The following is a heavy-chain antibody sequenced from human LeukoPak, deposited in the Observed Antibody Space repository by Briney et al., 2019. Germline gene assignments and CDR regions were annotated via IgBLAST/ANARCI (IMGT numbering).Heavy chain of an antibody. CDR2: IFGTENT. V-gene: IGHV4-4*07. CDR1: GDSISDYY. J-gene: IGHJ4*02. D-gene: IGHD3-22*01. Sequence: SETLSLTCSVSGDSISDYYWSWIRQPAGQGMEWIGRIFGTENTDYSPSLKSRVTMSVDTSKNQISLNVTSVTAADTAVYFCARDNIYDSSVFDLWGPGTLVTVSS. CDR3: ARDNIYDSSVFDL.